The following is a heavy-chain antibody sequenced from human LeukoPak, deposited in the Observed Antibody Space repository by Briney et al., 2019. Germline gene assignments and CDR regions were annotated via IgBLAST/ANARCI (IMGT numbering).Heavy chain of an antibody. V-gene: IGHV4-34*01. D-gene: IGHD6-13*01. CDR3: ARGIPRQYSSSWYNY. CDR1: GGSSSGYY. J-gene: IGHJ4*02. CDR2: INHSGST. Sequence: SETLSLTCAVYGGSSSGYYWSWIRQPPGKGLEWIGEINHSGSTNYNPSLKSRVTISVDTSKNQFSLKLSSVTAADTAVYYCARGIPRQYSSSWYNYWGQGTLVTVSS.